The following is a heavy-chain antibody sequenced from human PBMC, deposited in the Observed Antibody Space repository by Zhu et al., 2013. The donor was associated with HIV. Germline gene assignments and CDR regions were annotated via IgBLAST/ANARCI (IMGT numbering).Heavy chain of an antibody. CDR3: ARDPXTRYYTDV. Sequence: QSETEMKRPGASVKVSCKPSGYRFTAYYIHWVRQAPGKGIEWMGWINPKNGGTKLAQTFRDRISVTRDSSINTIYMELRSLTSDDTAVYYCARDPXTRYYTDVWGKGTTVIVSS. CDR1: GYRFTAYY. V-gene: IGHV1-2*02. J-gene: IGHJ6*03. CDR2: INPKNGGT.